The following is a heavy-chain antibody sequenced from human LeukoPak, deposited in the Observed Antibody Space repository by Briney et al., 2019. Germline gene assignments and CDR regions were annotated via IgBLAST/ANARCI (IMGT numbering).Heavy chain of an antibody. J-gene: IGHJ3*02. CDR3: ARDLIAVAGRGSAFDI. V-gene: IGHV3-48*01. CDR1: GFTFSSYS. CDR2: ISSSRSTI. D-gene: IGHD6-19*01. Sequence: GGSLRLSCAASGFTFSSYSMNWVRQAPGKGLEWVSYISSSRSTIYYADSVKGRFTISRDNAKNSLYLQMNSLRAEDTAVYYCARDLIAVAGRGSAFDIWGQGTMVTVSS.